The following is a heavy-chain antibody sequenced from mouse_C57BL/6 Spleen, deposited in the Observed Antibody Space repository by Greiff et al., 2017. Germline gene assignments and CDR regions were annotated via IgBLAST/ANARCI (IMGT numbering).Heavy chain of an antibody. Sequence: QVQLQQPGAELVMPGASVKLSCKASGYTFTSYWMHWVKQRPGQGLEWIGEIDPSDSYTNYNQKFKGKSTLTVDKSSSTAYMQLSSLPSEDSAVYYCARWGDGYDSDYWGQGTTLTVSS. CDR2: IDPSDSYT. CDR1: GYTFTSYW. D-gene: IGHD2-2*01. V-gene: IGHV1-69*01. CDR3: ARWGDGYDSDY. J-gene: IGHJ2*01.